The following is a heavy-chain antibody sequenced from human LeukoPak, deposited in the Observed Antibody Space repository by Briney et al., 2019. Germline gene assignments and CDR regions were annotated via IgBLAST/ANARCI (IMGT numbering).Heavy chain of an antibody. Sequence: GASVKVSCKASGGTFSSYAISWVRQAPGQGLEWMGRIIPIFGTANYAQKFQGRVTITTDESTSTAYMELSSLRSEDTAVYYCAGGRYSSSSGGVDYWGQGTLVTVSS. D-gene: IGHD6-6*01. CDR2: IIPIFGTA. J-gene: IGHJ4*02. V-gene: IGHV1-69*05. CDR1: GGTFSSYA. CDR3: AGGRYSSSSGGVDY.